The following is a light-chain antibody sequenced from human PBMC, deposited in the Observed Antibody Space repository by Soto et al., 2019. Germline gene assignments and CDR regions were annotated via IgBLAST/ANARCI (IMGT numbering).Light chain of an antibody. CDR1: QSISSW. Sequence: DIQMTQSPSTLSASVGDRVTITCRASQSISSWLAWYQQKPGKAPKLLIYDASSLESGVPSRFSGSGFGTDFTLTISSLQPEDFATYYCQQSYNMPRTFGQGTKVDIK. J-gene: IGKJ1*01. CDR2: DAS. CDR3: QQSYNMPRT. V-gene: IGKV1-5*01.